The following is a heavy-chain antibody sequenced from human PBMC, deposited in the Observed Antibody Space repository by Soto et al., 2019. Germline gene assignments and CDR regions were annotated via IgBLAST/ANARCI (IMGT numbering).Heavy chain of an antibody. CDR2: IWYDGSNK. CDR3: ARMGPGREMGSSWYLDY. J-gene: IGHJ4*02. Sequence: PGGSLRLSCAASGFTFSSYGMHWVRQAPGKGLEWVAVIWYDGSNKYYADSVKGRFTISRDNSKNTLYLQMNSLRAEDTAVYYCARMGPGREMGSSWYLDYWGQGTLVTVSS. CDR1: GFTFSSYG. V-gene: IGHV3-33*01. D-gene: IGHD6-13*01.